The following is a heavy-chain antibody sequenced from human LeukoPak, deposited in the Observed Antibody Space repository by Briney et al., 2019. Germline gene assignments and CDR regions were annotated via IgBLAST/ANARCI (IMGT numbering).Heavy chain of an antibody. Sequence: GASVKVSCKASGYTFTSYDINWVRQATGQGPEWMGWMNPNSGNTGYAEKFQGRVTMTRNTSISTAYMELSSLTSEDTAVYYCARAEASRGSGKILGYWGQGTLVTVSS. CDR2: MNPNSGNT. V-gene: IGHV1-8*01. CDR3: ARAEASRGSGKILGY. CDR1: GYTFTSYD. J-gene: IGHJ4*02. D-gene: IGHD3-10*01.